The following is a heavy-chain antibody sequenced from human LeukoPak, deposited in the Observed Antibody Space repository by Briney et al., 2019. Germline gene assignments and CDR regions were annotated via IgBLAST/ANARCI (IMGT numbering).Heavy chain of an antibody. D-gene: IGHD4-17*01. CDR3: ARDKGTTCIDN. CDR2: IWHDESIK. J-gene: IGHJ4*02. CDR1: GSTFSASD. Sequence: GGSLRLSCGASGSTFSASDMHWVRQAPGKGLEWVAVIWHDESIKSYADSVKGRFTISRDNSKDTLYLQMNSLRAEDTAVYYCARDKGTTCIDNWGQGALVTVSS. V-gene: IGHV3-33*01.